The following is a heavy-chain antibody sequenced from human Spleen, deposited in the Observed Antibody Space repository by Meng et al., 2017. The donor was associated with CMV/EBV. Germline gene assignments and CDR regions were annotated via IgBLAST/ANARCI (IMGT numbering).Heavy chain of an antibody. CDR3: ARGIYGSGYYFDY. V-gene: IGHV4-38-2*02. Sequence: LRLSCTVSGYSVSSGYYWGWIRQPPGKGLEWIGSIHHSGNTYYKTSLKRRVTLSIDTSKNQLSLKLSSVTAADTAIYQCARGIYGSGYYFDYWGQGTLVTVSS. J-gene: IGHJ4*02. CDR2: IHHSGNT. D-gene: IGHD3-10*01. CDR1: GYSVSSGYY.